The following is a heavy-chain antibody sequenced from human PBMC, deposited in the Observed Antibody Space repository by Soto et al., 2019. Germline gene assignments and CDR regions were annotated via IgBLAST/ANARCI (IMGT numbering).Heavy chain of an antibody. CDR1: GFTFSNYE. CDR2: ISNNGAHT. J-gene: IGHJ6*03. V-gene: IGHV3-64*01. CDR3: ARRGYGNRCPNVYMDV. Sequence: EAQLVESGGGLVQPGGSLRLSCAASGFTFSNYEMHWVRQAPGKGLEYVSGISNNGAHTDYAKSVKGRFTISRDNSENTLYLQMGSLRAEDMALYYCARRGYGNRCPNVYMDVWGKGTTVTVSS. D-gene: IGHD2-15*01.